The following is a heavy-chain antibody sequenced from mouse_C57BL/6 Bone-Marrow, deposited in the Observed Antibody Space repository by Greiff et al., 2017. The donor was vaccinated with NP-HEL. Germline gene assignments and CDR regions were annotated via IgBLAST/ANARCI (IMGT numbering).Heavy chain of an antibody. J-gene: IGHJ4*01. CDR1: GYTFTSYT. D-gene: IGHD1-2*01. CDR3: ARSHYYAHYYAMDY. V-gene: IGHV1-4*01. CDR2: INPSSGYT. Sequence: LVESGAELARPGASVKMSCKASGYTFTSYTMHWVKQRPGQGLEWIGYINPSSGYTKYNQKFKDKATLTADKSSSTAYMQLSSLTSEDSAVYYCARSHYYAHYYAMDYWGQGTSVTVSS.